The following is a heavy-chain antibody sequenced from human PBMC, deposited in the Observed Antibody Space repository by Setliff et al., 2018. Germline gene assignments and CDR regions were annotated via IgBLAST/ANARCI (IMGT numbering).Heavy chain of an antibody. CDR3: VNHNPGRRAVDTTPLDY. CDR2: ISGDSLHI. V-gene: IGHV3-23*01. Sequence: GGSLRLSCAASGFTFSTYSMSWVRQAPGKGPQWVSAISGDSLHIYYTDSVKGRLTISRDNSKYTLYLQMRNLRAEDTATYYCVNHNPGRRAVDTTPLDYWVQGAQVTVSS. D-gene: IGHD5-18*01. J-gene: IGHJ4*02. CDR1: GFTFSTYS.